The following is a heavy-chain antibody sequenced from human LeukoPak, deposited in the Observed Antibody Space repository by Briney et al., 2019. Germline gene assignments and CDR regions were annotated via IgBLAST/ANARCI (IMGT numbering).Heavy chain of an antibody. CDR2: ISQNGDS. V-gene: IGHV4-34*01. J-gene: IGHJ3*02. D-gene: IGHD3-10*01. CDR3: ARDRNYYGSGSYAFDI. CDR1: GGSLSFYY. Sequence: KSSETLSLTCGVSGGSLSFYYWSWIRQSPGKGLEWIAEISQNGDSNYNMSLKSRVTISLDKSKNQVSLKLSSVTAADTAVYYCARDRNYYGSGSYAFDIWGQGTMVTVSS.